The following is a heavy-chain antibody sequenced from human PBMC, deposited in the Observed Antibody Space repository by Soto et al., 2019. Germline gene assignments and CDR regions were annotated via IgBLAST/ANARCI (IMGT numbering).Heavy chain of an antibody. CDR1: GFTFSSYA. V-gene: IGHV3-23*01. D-gene: IGHD3-3*01. Sequence: EVQLLESGGGLVQPGGSLRLSCAASGFTFSSYAMSWVRQAPGKGLEWVSAISGSGGSTYYADSVKGRFTISRDNSKNTLYLQMNSLRAEDTAVYYFAKGYSKGLEWLYFDYWGQGTLVTVSS. J-gene: IGHJ4*02. CDR3: AKGYSKGLEWLYFDY. CDR2: ISGSGGST.